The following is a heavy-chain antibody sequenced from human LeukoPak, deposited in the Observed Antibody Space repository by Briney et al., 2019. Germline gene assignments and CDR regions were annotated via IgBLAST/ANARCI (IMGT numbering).Heavy chain of an antibody. CDR3: ARDLYYYGSGSYYDVFDV. CDR1: GYTFSTYG. D-gene: IGHD3-10*01. Sequence: GASVTVSCKASGYTFSTYGISWVRQAPGQGLEWMGWISAYKGNTYYAQKLQGRVTMTTDTSTSTAYMELRSLRSDDTAIYYCARDLYYYGSGSYYDVFDVWGQGTMVTVSS. CDR2: ISAYKGNT. V-gene: IGHV1-18*01. J-gene: IGHJ3*01.